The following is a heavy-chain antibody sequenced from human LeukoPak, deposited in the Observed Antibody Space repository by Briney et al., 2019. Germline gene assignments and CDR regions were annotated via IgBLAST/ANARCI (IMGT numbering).Heavy chain of an antibody. Sequence: GGSLRLSCAASGFTFSNYWMAWVRQAPGEGLEWVANIKPDGSEKYYVDSVKGRFTISRDNAKNSLYSQMNSLRAEDTAVYYCARSTAGFDHWGQGTLVTVSS. CDR1: GFTFSNYW. J-gene: IGHJ4*02. D-gene: IGHD1-1*01. V-gene: IGHV3-7*01. CDR2: IKPDGSEK. CDR3: ARSTAGFDH.